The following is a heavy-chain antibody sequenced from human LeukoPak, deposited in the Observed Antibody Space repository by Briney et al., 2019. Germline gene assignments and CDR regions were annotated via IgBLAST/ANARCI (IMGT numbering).Heavy chain of an antibody. Sequence: PGGSLRLSCAASGFTFSSYWMSWVRQAPGKGLEWVANIKQDGSEKYYVDSVKGRFTISRDNAKNSLYLQMNSLRAEDTAVYYCARDSKEYYYDSSGYGLGFDYWGQGTLVTVSS. CDR3: ARDSKEYYYDSSGYGLGFDY. CDR2: IKQDGSEK. CDR1: GFTFSSYW. D-gene: IGHD3-22*01. J-gene: IGHJ4*02. V-gene: IGHV3-7*01.